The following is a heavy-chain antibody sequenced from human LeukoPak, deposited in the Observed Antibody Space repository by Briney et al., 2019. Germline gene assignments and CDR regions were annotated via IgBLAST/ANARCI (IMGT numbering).Heavy chain of an antibody. Sequence: GESLKISCKGSGYSFTSYCIGWVRQMPGKGLEWMGIIYPGDPDTRYSPSFQGQVTISADKSISTAYLQWSSLKASDTAMYYCARLGYYGSGSYYPTTYYYMDVWGKGTTVTVSS. CDR3: ARLGYYGSGSYYPTTYYYMDV. D-gene: IGHD3-10*01. V-gene: IGHV5-51*01. J-gene: IGHJ6*03. CDR2: IYPGDPDT. CDR1: GYSFTSYC.